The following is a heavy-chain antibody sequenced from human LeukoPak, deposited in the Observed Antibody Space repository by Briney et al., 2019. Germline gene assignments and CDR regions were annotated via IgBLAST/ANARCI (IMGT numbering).Heavy chain of an antibody. D-gene: IGHD3-10*01. CDR1: GFTFSSYG. V-gene: IGHV3-23*01. Sequence: GGSLRLSCAASGFTFSSYGMSWVRQAPGKGLEWVSDISGSGGRTYYVDSVKGRFTISRDNGKNMLYLQMNSLRAEDTAVYYCAKGPRTVRFGDRHKGIFDYWGRGTLVTVSS. J-gene: IGHJ4*02. CDR2: ISGSGGRT. CDR3: AKGPRTVRFGDRHKGIFDY.